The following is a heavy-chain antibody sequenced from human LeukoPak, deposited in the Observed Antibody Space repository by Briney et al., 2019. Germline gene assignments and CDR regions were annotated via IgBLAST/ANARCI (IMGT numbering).Heavy chain of an antibody. J-gene: IGHJ5*02. D-gene: IGHD6-13*01. V-gene: IGHV3-7*03. CDR1: GFTFSSYW. CDR3: ARGSSWYEADWFDP. Sequence: GGSLRLSCAASGFTFSSYWMSWVRQAPGKGLEWVANIKQGGSEKYCVDSVKGRFTISRDNAKNSLYLQVNSLRAGDTAVYYCARGSSWYEADWFDPWGQGTLVTVSS. CDR2: IKQGGSEK.